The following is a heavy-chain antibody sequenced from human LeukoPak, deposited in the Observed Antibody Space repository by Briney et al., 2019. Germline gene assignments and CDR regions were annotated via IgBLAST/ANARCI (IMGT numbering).Heavy chain of an antibody. CDR2: ISSSGSTI. Sequence: GGSLRLSCAASGFTFSSHEMNWVRQASGKGLGWVSYISSSGSTIYYADSVKGRFTISRDNAKNSLYLQMNSLRAEDTAVYYCAREAKDYYDSSGYYGREFDYWGQGTLVTVSS. CDR3: AREAKDYYDSSGYYGREFDY. J-gene: IGHJ4*02. V-gene: IGHV3-48*03. D-gene: IGHD3-22*01. CDR1: GFTFSSHE.